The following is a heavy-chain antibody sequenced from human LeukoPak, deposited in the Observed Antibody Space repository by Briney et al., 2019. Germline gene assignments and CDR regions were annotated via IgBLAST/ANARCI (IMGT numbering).Heavy chain of an antibody. J-gene: IGHJ5*02. CDR2: THPSGNT. CDR1: GASNNSYY. V-gene: IGHV4-4*09. CDR3: ARKAPKKGWFDP. Sequence: SSETLSLTCTVSGASNNSYYWSWIRQPPGKGLEWIGYTHPSGNTSYSPSLKSRVTISMDTSTNQFSLKLKSVTAADTAVYFCARKAPKKGWFDPWGQGTLVTVSS.